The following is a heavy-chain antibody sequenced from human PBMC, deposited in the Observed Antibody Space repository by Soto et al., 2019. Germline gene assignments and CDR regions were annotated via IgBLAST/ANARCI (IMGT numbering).Heavy chain of an antibody. CDR3: AKDVNYDILTYAFDI. J-gene: IGHJ3*02. Sequence: PGGSLRLSCAASGFTFSSYGMRWVRQAPGKGLEWVAVISYDGSNKYYADSVKGRFTISRDNSKNTLYLQMNSLRAEDTAVYYCAKDVNYDILTYAFDIWGQGTMVTVSS. CDR1: GFTFSSYG. D-gene: IGHD3-9*01. CDR2: ISYDGSNK. V-gene: IGHV3-30*18.